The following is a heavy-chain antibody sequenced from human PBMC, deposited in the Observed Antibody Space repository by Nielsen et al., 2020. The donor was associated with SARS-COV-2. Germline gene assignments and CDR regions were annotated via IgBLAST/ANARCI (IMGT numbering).Heavy chain of an antibody. CDR1: GGSISSGDYY. D-gene: IGHD4-17*01. CDR2: VYYSGST. CDR3: ARTTVTTAFDY. J-gene: IGHJ4*02. V-gene: IGHV4-30-4*01. Sequence: SETLSLTCTVSGGSISSGDYYWNWVRQPPGKGLEWIGHVYYSGSTYYNPSLKSRVTISEDTSKNQLSLNLSSVTAADTAVYYCARTTVTTAFDYWGQGTLVTVSS.